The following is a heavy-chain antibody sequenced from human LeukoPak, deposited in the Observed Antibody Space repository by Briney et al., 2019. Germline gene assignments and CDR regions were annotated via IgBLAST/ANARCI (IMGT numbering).Heavy chain of an antibody. D-gene: IGHD2-21*02. Sequence: TTSETLSLTCTVSGGSISSYYWSWIRQPPGKGLEWIGSLYYSGSTYYNPSLKSRVTISVDTSKNQFSLKLSSVTAADTAVYYCARVGIVVVTAIYWYFDLWGRGTLVTVSS. J-gene: IGHJ2*01. CDR2: LYYSGST. CDR1: GGSISSYY. CDR3: ARVGIVVVTAIYWYFDL. V-gene: IGHV4-39*07.